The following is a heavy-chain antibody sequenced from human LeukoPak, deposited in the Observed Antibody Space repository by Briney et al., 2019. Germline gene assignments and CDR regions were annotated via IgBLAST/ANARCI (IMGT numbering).Heavy chain of an antibody. J-gene: IGHJ4*02. CDR2: IRYDGSNK. Sequence: GGSLRLSCAASGFTFSSYGMHWVRQAPGKGLEWVAFIRYDGSNKYYADSVKGRFTISRDNSKNTLYLQMNSLRAEDTAVYYCAKERVYYDSSGYYYFDHWGQGTLVTVSS. CDR1: GFTFSSYG. V-gene: IGHV3-30*02. D-gene: IGHD3-22*01. CDR3: AKERVYYDSSGYYYFDH.